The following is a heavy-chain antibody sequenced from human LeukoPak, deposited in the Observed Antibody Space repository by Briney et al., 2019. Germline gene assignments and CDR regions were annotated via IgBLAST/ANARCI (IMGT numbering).Heavy chain of an antibody. CDR3: ARDNGYFSVDY. V-gene: IGHV3-7*01. CDR2: IKQDESEK. Sequence: PGGSLRLSSAASGFTFSSYWMTWARQAPGKGLEWVANIKQDESEKYYGDSVRGRFTISRDNAQNSLYLQMNSLRAEDTAVYYCARDNGYFSVDYWGQGTLVTVSS. CDR1: GFTFSSYW. J-gene: IGHJ4*02. D-gene: IGHD3-22*01.